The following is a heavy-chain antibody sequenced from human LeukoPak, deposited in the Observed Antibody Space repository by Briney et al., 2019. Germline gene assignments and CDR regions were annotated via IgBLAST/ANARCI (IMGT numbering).Heavy chain of an antibody. CDR2: IYHSGST. D-gene: IGHD5-12*01. J-gene: IGHJ4*02. V-gene: IGHV4-30-2*01. Sequence: SQTLSLTCAVSGDSISSGGYSWSWIRQPPGKGLEWIGYIYHSGSTYYNPSLQSRVTISVDRSKNQFSPKLSSVTAADTAVYYCASTLRDYFDYWDQGTLVTVSS. CDR3: ASTLRDYFDY. CDR1: GDSISSGGYS.